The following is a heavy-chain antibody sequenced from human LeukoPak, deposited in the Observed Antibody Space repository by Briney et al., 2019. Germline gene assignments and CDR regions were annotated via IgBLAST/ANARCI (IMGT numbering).Heavy chain of an antibody. CDR2: ISGASESI. V-gene: IGHV3-21*01. CDR1: GFTFNAYS. Sequence: GGSLRLSCAASGFTFNAYSMGWVRQAPGKGLEWVSIISGASESIFYADSVKGRFTISRDNAKNSLYLQMNGLRAEDTAAYYCMRGATDTTRWFDPWGQGTLVTVSS. D-gene: IGHD1-7*01. CDR3: MRGATDTTRWFDP. J-gene: IGHJ5*02.